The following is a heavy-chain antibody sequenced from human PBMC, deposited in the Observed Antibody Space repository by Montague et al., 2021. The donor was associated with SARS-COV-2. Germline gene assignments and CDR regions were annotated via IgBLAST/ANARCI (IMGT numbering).Heavy chain of an antibody. Sequence: SLRLSCAASGFPLNTRAMHWVRQAPGKGLEWVAVTSFDGKKKYYAASVKGRFTISRDNSKNTLYLQMNSLTVDDTAMYYCARVSRVGATYFYYGMDVWGRGTTVTVSS. V-gene: IGHV3-30*03. D-gene: IGHD1-26*01. CDR1: GFPLNTRA. J-gene: IGHJ6*02. CDR3: ARVSRVGATYFYYGMDV. CDR2: TSFDGKKK.